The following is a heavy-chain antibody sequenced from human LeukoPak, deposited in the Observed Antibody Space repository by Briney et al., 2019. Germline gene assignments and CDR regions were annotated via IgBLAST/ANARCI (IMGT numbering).Heavy chain of an antibody. CDR2: INPTGGST. Sequence: GASVKVSCKASGYTFTSYYMHWVRQAPGQGLEWMGLINPTGGSTGYAQKFQGRVTMTRDTSISTAYMELSRLRSDDTAVYYCARGDRYHRSYSSGWKTYNWFDPWGQGTLVTVSS. D-gene: IGHD6-19*01. V-gene: IGHV1-2*06. J-gene: IGHJ5*02. CDR3: ARGDRYHRSYSSGWKTYNWFDP. CDR1: GYTFTSYY.